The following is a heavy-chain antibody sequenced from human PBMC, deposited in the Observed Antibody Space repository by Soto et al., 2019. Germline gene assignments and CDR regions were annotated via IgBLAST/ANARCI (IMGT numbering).Heavy chain of an antibody. CDR2: IKSKTDGRTT. V-gene: IGHV3-15*07. CDR3: TTVAYLWFGELFRY. D-gene: IGHD3-10*01. CDR1: GFTFSNAW. Sequence: GGSLRLSCAASGFTFSNAWMNWVRQAPGKGLEWVGRIKSKTDGRTTDYAAPVKGSFTISRDDSKNTLYLQMNSLKTEDTAVYYCTTVAYLWFGELFRYWGQGTLVTVSS. J-gene: IGHJ4*02.